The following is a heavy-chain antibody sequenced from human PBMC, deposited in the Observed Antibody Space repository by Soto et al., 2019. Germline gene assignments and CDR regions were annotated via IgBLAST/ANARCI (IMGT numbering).Heavy chain of an antibody. CDR1: GFTFSSYG. D-gene: IGHD4-17*01. CDR2: IWYDGSNK. J-gene: IGHJ4*02. V-gene: IGHV3-33*01. Sequence: GGSLRLSCAASGFTFSSYGMHWVRQAPGKGLEWVAVIWYDGSNKYYADSVKGRFTISRDNSKNTLYLQMNSLRAEDTAVYYCARSPIGRCYFDYWGQGTLVTVSS. CDR3: ARSPIGRCYFDY.